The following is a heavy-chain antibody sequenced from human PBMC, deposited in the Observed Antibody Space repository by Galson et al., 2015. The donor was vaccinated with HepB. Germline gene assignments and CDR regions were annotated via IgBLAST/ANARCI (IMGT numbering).Heavy chain of an antibody. D-gene: IGHD3-10*01. Sequence: SVKVSCKASGYTFTSYGISWVRQAPGQGLEAPGQGLEWMGWISAYNGNTNYAQKLQGRVTMTTDTSTRTAYMELRSLRSDDTAVYYCARDRADRWRWFDPWGQGTLVTVSS. V-gene: IGHV1-18*01. J-gene: IGHJ5*02. CDR2: ISAYNGNT. CDR3: ARDRADRWRWFDP. CDR1: GYTFTSYG.